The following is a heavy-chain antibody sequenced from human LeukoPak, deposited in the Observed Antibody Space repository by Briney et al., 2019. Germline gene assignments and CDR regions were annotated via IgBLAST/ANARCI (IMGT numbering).Heavy chain of an antibody. D-gene: IGHD2-15*01. CDR2: ISSSYI. J-gene: IGHJ1*01. CDR3: ARGSGGIPSYFQH. Sequence: GGSLRLSCAASGFSFCSYSMNCVRQAPGGGLGWVSSISSSYIYDADSVKGRFTISRDNAKNSLYLQMNSLRAEDTAVYYCARGSGGIPSYFQHWGQGTLVTVSS. V-gene: IGHV3-21*01. CDR1: GFSFCSYS.